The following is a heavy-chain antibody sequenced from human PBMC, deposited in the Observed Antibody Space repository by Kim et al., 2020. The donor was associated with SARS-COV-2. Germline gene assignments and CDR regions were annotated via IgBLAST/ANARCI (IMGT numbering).Heavy chain of an antibody. CDR3: ARNDDFNSGGSYYYSMDA. V-gene: IGHV3-23*01. J-gene: IGHJ6*02. CDR1: GFTFSSYA. D-gene: IGHD3-10*01. CDR2: ISDGGTRT. Sequence: GGSLRLSCTASGFTFSSYAMSWVRQAPGKGLEWVSAISDGGTRTYYADSVKGRFTISRDNSKNTLYLQMTGLRAEDTAVYYCARNDDFNSGGSYYYSMDAGGQGPTVTVSS.